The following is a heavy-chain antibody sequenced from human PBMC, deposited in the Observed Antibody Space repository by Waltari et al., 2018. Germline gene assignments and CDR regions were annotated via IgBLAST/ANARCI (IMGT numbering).Heavy chain of an antibody. D-gene: IGHD3-10*01. J-gene: IGHJ5*02. CDR2: IIPILGIA. CDR1: GGTFSSYT. Sequence: QVQLVQSGAEVKKPGSSVKVSCKASGGTFSSYTISWVRQAPGPGLEWMGRIIPILGIANYAQKFQGRVTITADKSTSTAYMELSSLRSEDTAVYYCARDEDTMVRGVIIKSWFDPWGQGTLVTVSS. CDR3: ARDEDTMVRGVIIKSWFDP. V-gene: IGHV1-69*08.